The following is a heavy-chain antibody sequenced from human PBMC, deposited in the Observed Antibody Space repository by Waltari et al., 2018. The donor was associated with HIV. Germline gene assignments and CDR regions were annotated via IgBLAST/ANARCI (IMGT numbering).Heavy chain of an antibody. CDR1: GYTFTSYG. CDR2: SSAYNGNT. J-gene: IGHJ4*02. V-gene: IGHV1-18*01. D-gene: IGHD3-22*01. Sequence: QVQLVQSGAEVKKPGASVKVSCKASGYTFTSYGISWVRQAPGQGLEWMGWSSAYNGNTNYAQKLQGRVTMTTDTSTSTAYMELRSLRSDDTAVYYCARAPLYYYDSSGYRPLPDYWGQGTLVTVSS. CDR3: ARAPLYYYDSSGYRPLPDY.